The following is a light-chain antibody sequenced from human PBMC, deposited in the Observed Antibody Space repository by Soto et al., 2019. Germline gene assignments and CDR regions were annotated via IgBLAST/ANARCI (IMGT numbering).Light chain of an antibody. CDR3: CSYAGNSLWV. V-gene: IGLV2-11*01. Sequence: QSALTQPRSVSGSPGQSVTISCNGSSSDVGGSEFVSWYQQHPVNAPKLVIYDVTKRPSGVPDRFSGSKSGNTASLTISGLQAEDEADYYCCSYAGNSLWVFGGGTKLTVL. J-gene: IGLJ3*02. CDR2: DVT. CDR1: SSDVGGSEF.